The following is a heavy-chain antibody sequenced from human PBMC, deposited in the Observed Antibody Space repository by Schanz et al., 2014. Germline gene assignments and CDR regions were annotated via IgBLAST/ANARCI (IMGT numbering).Heavy chain of an antibody. CDR1: GFAVDNYY. V-gene: IGHV3-53*01. CDR3: AKKVPAYNPFDS. D-gene: IGHD1-1*01. Sequence: EVQLVESGGGLVQPGGSLRLSCAASGFAVDNYYMSCVRQAPGRGLEWVSIIFTDGRTYYADSVKGRFTISRDNSKNTLYLQMDSLRAEDTAVYFCAKKVPAYNPFDSWGQGTLVTVSS. J-gene: IGHJ4*02. CDR2: IFTDGRT.